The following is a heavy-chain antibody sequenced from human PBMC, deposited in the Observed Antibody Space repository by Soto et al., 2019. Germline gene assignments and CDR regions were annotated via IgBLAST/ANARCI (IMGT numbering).Heavy chain of an antibody. J-gene: IGHJ4*02. D-gene: IGHD6-19*01. CDR3: ARDAPSGWYDYFDY. V-gene: IGHV3-66*01. Sequence: GGSLRLSCAASGFTVSSNYMSWVRQAPGKGLEWVSVIYSGGSTYYADSVKGRFTISRDNSKNTLYLQMNSLRAEDTAVYYCARDAPSGWYDYFDYWGQGTLVTVSS. CDR1: GFTVSSNY. CDR2: IYSGGST.